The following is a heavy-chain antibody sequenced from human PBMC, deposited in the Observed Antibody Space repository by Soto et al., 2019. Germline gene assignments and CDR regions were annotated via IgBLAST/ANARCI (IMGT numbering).Heavy chain of an antibody. V-gene: IGHV4-31*03. D-gene: IGHD6-13*01. CDR3: ARGGYSSPWFDP. CDR2: IYYSGST. Sequence: SETLSLTCTVSGGSISSGGYYWSWIRQHPGKGLEWIGYIYYSGSTYYNPSLKSRVTISVDTSKNQFSLKLSSVTAADTAVYYCARGGYSSPWFDPWGQGTLVTVSS. J-gene: IGHJ5*02. CDR1: GGSISSGGYY.